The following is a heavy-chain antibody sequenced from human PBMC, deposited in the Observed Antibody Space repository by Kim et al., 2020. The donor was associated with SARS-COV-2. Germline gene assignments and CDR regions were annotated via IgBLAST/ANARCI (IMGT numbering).Heavy chain of an antibody. D-gene: IGHD4-17*01. V-gene: IGHV1-18*01. J-gene: IGHJ4*02. CDR3: ARVPDYGDYSYFDY. Sequence: AQKLQGRVTMTTDTSTSTAYMELRSLRSDDTAVYYCARVPDYGDYSYFDYWGQGTLVTVSS.